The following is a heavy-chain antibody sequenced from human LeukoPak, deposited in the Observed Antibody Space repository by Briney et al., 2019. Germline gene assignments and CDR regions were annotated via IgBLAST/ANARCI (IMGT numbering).Heavy chain of an antibody. D-gene: IGHD2-2*01. J-gene: IGHJ5*02. V-gene: IGHV4-38-2*02. CDR3: ARDHIVVVPAANWFDP. CDR2: IYHSGST. CDR1: GYSISSGYY. Sequence: PSETLSLTCAVSGYSISSGYYWGWIRQPPGKGLEWIGRIYHSGSTYYNPSLKSRVTISVDTSKNQFSLKLSSVTAADTAVYYCARDHIVVVPAANWFDPWGQGTLVTVSS.